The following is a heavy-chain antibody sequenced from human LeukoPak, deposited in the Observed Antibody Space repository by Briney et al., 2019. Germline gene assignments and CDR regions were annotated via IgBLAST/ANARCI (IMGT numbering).Heavy chain of an antibody. J-gene: IGHJ4*02. CDR2: ISSSSSYI. CDR1: GFTFSSYS. V-gene: IGHV3-21*01. Sequence: GGSLRLSCAASGFTFSSYSMNWVRQAPGKGLEWVSSISSSSSYIYYADSVKGRFTISRDNAKNSLYLQMNSLRAEDTAVYYCASSDSSGYYGGDFDYWGQGTLVTVSS. D-gene: IGHD3-22*01. CDR3: ASSDSSGYYGGDFDY.